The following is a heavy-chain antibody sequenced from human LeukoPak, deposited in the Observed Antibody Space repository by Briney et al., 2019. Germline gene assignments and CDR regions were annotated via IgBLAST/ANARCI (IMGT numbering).Heavy chain of an antibody. CDR1: GFTFSSYA. D-gene: IGHD3-16*01. J-gene: IGHJ4*02. Sequence: PGGSLRLSCAASGFTFSSYAMSSVRQAPGKGLEWVSAISGSGGSTYYAESVKGRFTIFRDNSKNTLYLQMNSLRAEDTAVYYCAKDLGRWAKRYYFDYWGQGTLVTVSS. V-gene: IGHV3-23*01. CDR2: ISGSGGST. CDR3: AKDLGRWAKRYYFDY.